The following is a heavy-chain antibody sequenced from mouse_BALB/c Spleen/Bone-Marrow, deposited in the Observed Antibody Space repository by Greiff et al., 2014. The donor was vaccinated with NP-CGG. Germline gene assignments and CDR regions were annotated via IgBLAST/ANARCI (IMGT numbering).Heavy chain of an antibody. D-gene: IGHD2-4*01. CDR1: GFTFTDYY. CDR3: ARDRGLTYFDY. V-gene: IGHV7-3*02. Sequence: EVQVVESGGGLVQPGGSLRLSCATSGFTFTDYYMSWVRQPPGKALEWLGFIRNKANGYTTEYSASVKGRFTISRDNSQSILYLQMNTLRAEDSATYYCARDRGLTYFDYWGQGTTLTASS. CDR2: IRNKANGYTT. J-gene: IGHJ2*01.